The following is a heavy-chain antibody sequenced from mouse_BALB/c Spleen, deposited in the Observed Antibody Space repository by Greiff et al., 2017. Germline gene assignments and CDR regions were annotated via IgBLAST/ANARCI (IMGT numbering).Heavy chain of an antibody. J-gene: IGHJ4*01. D-gene: IGHD2-3*01. V-gene: IGHV5-4*02. CDR1: GFTFSDYY. CDR2: ISDGGSYT. Sequence: EVHLVESGGGLVKPGGSLKLSCAASGFTFSDYYMYWVRQTPEKRLEWVATISDGGSYTYYPDSVKGRFTISRDNAKNNLYLQMSSLKSEDTAMYYCARDTVTYDGYLYAMDYWGQGTSVTVSS. CDR3: ARDTVTYDGYLYAMDY.